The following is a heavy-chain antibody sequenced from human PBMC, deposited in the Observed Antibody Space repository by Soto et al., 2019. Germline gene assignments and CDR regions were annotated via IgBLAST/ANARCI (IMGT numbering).Heavy chain of an antibody. CDR3: ARHGGYYFDY. D-gene: IGHD3-16*01. V-gene: IGHV4-34*01. CDR2: IYQSVSI. J-gene: IGHJ4*02. CDR1: SGSFSGYY. Sequence: SETLSLTCAVYSGSFSGYYWSWIRQPPGKGLEWIGEIYQSVSIIYNPSLKSRATISGDSSKNQFSLELSSVTAADTGVYYCARHGGYYFDYWGQGTLVTVSS.